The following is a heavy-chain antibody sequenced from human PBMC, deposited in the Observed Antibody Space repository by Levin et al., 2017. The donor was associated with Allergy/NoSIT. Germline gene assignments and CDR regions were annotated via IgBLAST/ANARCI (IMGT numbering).Heavy chain of an antibody. CDR2: VSAGGGT. J-gene: IGHJ4*02. V-gene: IGHV3-23*01. CDR3: AKDHCSSTTCYFDY. D-gene: IGHD2-2*01. Sequence: GGSLRLSCAASGFTFSTYAMSWVRQAPGQGLEWVSAVSAGGGTYYADSVRGRFTISRDDSKNTLYLQVNSLRAEDTAVYYCAKDHCSSTTCYFDYWGQGTLVTVSS. CDR1: GFTFSTYA.